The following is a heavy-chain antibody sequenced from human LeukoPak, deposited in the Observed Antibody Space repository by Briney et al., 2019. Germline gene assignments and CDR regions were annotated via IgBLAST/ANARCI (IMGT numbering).Heavy chain of an antibody. CDR2: IYYSGSA. CDR1: GGSISSYY. Sequence: SETLSLTYTVSGGSISSYYWSWIRQPPGKGLEWIGYIYYSGSANYNPSLKSRVTISVDTSKNQVSLKLSSVTAADTAVYFCARRAYSTAYWKHFDSWGQGTLVTVSS. D-gene: IGHD1-1*01. V-gene: IGHV4-59*08. J-gene: IGHJ4*02. CDR3: ARRAYSTAYWKHFDS.